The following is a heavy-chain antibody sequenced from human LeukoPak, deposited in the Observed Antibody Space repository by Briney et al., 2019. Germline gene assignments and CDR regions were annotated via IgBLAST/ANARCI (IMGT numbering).Heavy chain of an antibody. D-gene: IGHD3-22*01. Sequence: SETLSLTCTVSGGSISSYYWSWIRQSPGKGLEWIGYIYYTGSTNYNPSLKSRVAISVDTSKNQFSLKLTSVTAADTAVYYCATYDSLFDYWGQGILVIVSS. CDR2: IYYTGST. J-gene: IGHJ4*02. V-gene: IGHV4-59*01. CDR1: GGSISSYY. CDR3: ATYDSLFDY.